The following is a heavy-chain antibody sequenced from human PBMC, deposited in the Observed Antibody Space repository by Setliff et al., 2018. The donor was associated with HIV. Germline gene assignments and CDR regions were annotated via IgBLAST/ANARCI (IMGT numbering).Heavy chain of an antibody. CDR1: RGSINNDY. CDR3: ARDRHIAVSGGDAFDI. J-gene: IGHJ3*02. CDR2: VQNRGTT. V-gene: IGHV4-4*08. Sequence: PSETLSLTCTVSRGSINNDYWSWIRQSPGKGLEWIGYVQNRGTTNYTSSLKSRVTISVDTSRNQFSLKLTSVTAEDTAVYYCARDRHIAVSGGDAFDIWGQGTLVTVSS. D-gene: IGHD6-19*01.